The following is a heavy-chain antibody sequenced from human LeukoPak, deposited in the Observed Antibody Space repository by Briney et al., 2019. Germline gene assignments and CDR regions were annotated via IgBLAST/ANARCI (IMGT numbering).Heavy chain of an antibody. V-gene: IGHV1-2*06. D-gene: IGHD2-15*01. J-gene: IGHJ4*02. CDR1: GYTFTGYY. Sequence: ASVKLSCKASGYTFTGYYMHWVRHAPGQGLEWMGRINPNSGGTTYAPKFLGRVIMTRATSISTAYLELSRLTSDDTALYYCPRVDGCSGRSCYSFDYWGQGTLVTVSS. CDR2: INPNSGGT. CDR3: PRVDGCSGRSCYSFDY.